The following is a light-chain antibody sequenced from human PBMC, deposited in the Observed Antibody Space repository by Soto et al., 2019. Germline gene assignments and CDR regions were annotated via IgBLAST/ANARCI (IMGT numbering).Light chain of an antibody. V-gene: IGKV1-17*01. CDR3: LQHNSFPRGT. CDR1: QGIPDD. CDR2: AAS. J-gene: IGKJ1*01. Sequence: DIQMTQSPSSLSASVGDRVTITCRASQGIPDDLGWYQQKPGKAPKRLIYAASSLQSGVPSRFSGSGSGTEFTLTISSLQPEDFATYYCLQHNSFPRGTFGQGTKVEIK.